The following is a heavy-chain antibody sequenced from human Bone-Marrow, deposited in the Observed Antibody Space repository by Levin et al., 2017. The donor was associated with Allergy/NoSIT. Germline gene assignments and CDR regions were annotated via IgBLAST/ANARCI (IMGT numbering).Heavy chain of an antibody. V-gene: IGHV3-23*01. Sequence: GESLKISCGASGFTFSNYAMNWVRQAPGKGLEWVSSIGNSGGNTYYADSVKGRFTISRDNSKDTLYLQMNSLRAEDTAVYYCVKDRDKYGWDFDYWGRGTLVTVSS. CDR2: IGNSGGNT. J-gene: IGHJ4*02. CDR3: VKDRDKYGWDFDY. D-gene: IGHD6-19*01. CDR1: GFTFSNYA.